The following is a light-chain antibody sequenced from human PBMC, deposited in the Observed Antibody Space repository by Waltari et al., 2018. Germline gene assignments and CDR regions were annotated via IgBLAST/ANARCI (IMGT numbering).Light chain of an antibody. V-gene: IGKV3-15*01. CDR1: QGVSSN. CDR2: GAS. J-gene: IGKJ2*01. CDR3: QQYNNWPPNYT. Sequence: EIVMTQSPATLSVSPGERATLSCRASQGVSSNLAWYQQKPGQAPRLLIYGASTRATGIPARFSGSGSGTEFTLTISSLQSEDFAVYYCQQYNNWPPNYTFGQGTKLEIK.